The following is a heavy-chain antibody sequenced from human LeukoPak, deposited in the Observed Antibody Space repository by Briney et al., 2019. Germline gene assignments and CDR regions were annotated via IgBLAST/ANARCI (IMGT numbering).Heavy chain of an antibody. CDR2: ISSSSSTI. J-gene: IGHJ3*02. CDR3: ARGVTGHAFDI. Sequence: PGGSLRLSCAASGFTFSSYSMNWVRQAPGKGLEWLSYISSSSSTIYYADSVRGRFTISRDNAKNSLYLQMNSLRAEDTAVYYCARGVTGHAFDIWGQGTMVTVSP. CDR1: GFTFSSYS. D-gene: IGHD2-21*02. V-gene: IGHV3-48*04.